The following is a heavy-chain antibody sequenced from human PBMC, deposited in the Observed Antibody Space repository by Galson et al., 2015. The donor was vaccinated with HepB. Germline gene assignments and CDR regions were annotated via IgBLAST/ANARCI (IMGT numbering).Heavy chain of an antibody. Sequence: SETLSLTCTVSGGSISSSSYYWGWIRQPPGKGLEWIGSIYYSGSTYYNPSLKSRVTISVDTSKNQFSLKLSSVTAADTAVYYCDLRYFDWLSPPNYYYGMDVWGQGTTVTVSS. J-gene: IGHJ6*02. V-gene: IGHV4-39*01. CDR1: GGSISSSSYY. CDR2: IYYSGST. CDR3: DLRYFDWLSPPNYYYGMDV. D-gene: IGHD3-9*01.